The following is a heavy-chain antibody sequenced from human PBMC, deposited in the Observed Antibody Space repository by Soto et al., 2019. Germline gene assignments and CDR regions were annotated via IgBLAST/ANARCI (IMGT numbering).Heavy chain of an antibody. V-gene: IGHV1-18*01. CDR2: ISAYNGNT. CDR3: ARVVGALGPWIDP. CDR1: GYTFTSYG. J-gene: IGHJ5*02. Sequence: QVQLVQSGAEVKKPGASVKVSCKASGYTFTSYGISWVRQAPGQGLEWMGRISAYNGNTNYAQKLQGRVTMTTDTSTNTAYMELRSLRSHDTAVYYCARVVGALGPWIDPWGQGPLVTVSS. D-gene: IGHD1-26*01.